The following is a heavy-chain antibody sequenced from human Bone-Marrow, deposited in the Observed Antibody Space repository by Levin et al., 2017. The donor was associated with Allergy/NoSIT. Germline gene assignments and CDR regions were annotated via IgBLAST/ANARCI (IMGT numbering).Heavy chain of an antibody. Sequence: KISCKASGGTFSSYVVSWVRQALGQGLEWMGGMIPILGTTYYAQKFQGRVSITADESTSTAYMELRSLRSEDTALYFCARGVYYYYYMDVWGTGTTVTVSS. J-gene: IGHJ6*03. V-gene: IGHV1-69*01. CDR2: MIPILGTT. CDR1: GGTFSSYV. CDR3: ARGVYYYYYMDV.